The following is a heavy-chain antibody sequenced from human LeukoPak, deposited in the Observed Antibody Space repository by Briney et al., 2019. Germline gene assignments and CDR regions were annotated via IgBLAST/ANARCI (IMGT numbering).Heavy chain of an antibody. CDR1: GGTFSSYA. V-gene: IGHV1-69*04. CDR3: AVKYYYDSSGYYYPPDY. Sequence: GASVKVSCKASGGTFSSYAISWVRQAPGQGLEWMGRIIPILGIANYAQKFQGRVTITADKSTSTTYMELSSLRSEDTAVYYCAVKYYYDSSGYYYPPDYWGQGTLVTVSS. J-gene: IGHJ4*02. D-gene: IGHD3-22*01. CDR2: IIPILGIA.